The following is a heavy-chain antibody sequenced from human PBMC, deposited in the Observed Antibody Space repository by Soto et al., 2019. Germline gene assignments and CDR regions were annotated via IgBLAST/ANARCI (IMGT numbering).Heavy chain of an antibody. CDR1: GVSISSYY. J-gene: IGHJ6*02. Sequence: QVQLQESGPGLVKPSETLSLSCTVAGVSISSYYWSWFRQSPGKRMEWIGYVHHSWGSSYNPSLQSRVAIALDNSKSQFSLKVSSVTATDTAVYYCARQAFGPLHGLVDVWGQGTTVTVSS. CDR2: VHHSWGS. D-gene: IGHD3-10*01. CDR3: ARQAFGPLHGLVDV. V-gene: IGHV4-59*08.